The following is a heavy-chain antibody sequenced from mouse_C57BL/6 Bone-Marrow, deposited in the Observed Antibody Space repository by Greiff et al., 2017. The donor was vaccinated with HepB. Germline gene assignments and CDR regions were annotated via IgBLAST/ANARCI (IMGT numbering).Heavy chain of an antibody. D-gene: IGHD1-1*01. CDR1: GYTFTSYG. CDR2: IYPRSGNT. V-gene: IGHV1-81*01. J-gene: IGHJ4*01. Sequence: QVQLQQSGAELARPGASVKLSCKASGYTFTSYGISWVKQRTGQGLEWIGEIYPRSGNTYYNEKFKGKATLTADKSSSTAYMELRSLTSEDSAVYVCAIWDTTVVATRYAMDYWGQGTSVTVSS. CDR3: AIWDTTVVATRYAMDY.